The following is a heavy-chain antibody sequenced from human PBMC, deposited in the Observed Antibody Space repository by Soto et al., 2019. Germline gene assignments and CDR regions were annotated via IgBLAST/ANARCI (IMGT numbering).Heavy chain of an antibody. D-gene: IGHD6-19*01. CDR1: GFTFSSYG. Sequence: GGSLRLSCAASGFTFSSYGMHWVRQAPGKGLEWVAVIWYDGSNKYYADSVKGRFTISRDNSKNTLYLQMNSLRAEDTAVYYCARDDRDSSGWDRSEYFQHWGQGTLVTVSS. CDR2: IWYDGSNK. J-gene: IGHJ1*01. CDR3: ARDDRDSSGWDRSEYFQH. V-gene: IGHV3-33*01.